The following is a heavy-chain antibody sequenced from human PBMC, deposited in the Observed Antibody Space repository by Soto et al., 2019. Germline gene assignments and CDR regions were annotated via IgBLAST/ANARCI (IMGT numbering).Heavy chain of an antibody. V-gene: IGHV3-30*18. D-gene: IGHD2-15*01. J-gene: IGHJ4*02. CDR1: GFTFSSYG. CDR2: ISYDGSNK. CDR3: AKDAPPNCSGGSCHATPDY. Sequence: QVQLVESGGGVVQPGRSLRLSCAASGFTFSSYGMHWVRQAPGKGLEWVAVISYDGSNKYYADSVKGRFTISRDNSKNTPDFQRNGPRAEDTAVYYCAKDAPPNCSGGSCHATPDYWGQGTLVTVSS.